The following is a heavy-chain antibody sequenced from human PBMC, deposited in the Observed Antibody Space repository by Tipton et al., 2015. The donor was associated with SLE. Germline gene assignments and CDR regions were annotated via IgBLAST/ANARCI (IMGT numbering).Heavy chain of an antibody. V-gene: IGHV4-38-2*01. D-gene: IGHD6-13*01. Sequence: TLSLTCAVSGYSISSGYYWGWIRQPPGKGLEWIGSIYHSGSTYYNPSLKSRVTISVDTSKNQFSLKLSSVTAAATAVYYCARGGIAAAGPSWGQGTLVTVSS. CDR3: ARGGIAAAGPS. CDR1: GYSISSGYY. J-gene: IGHJ4*02. CDR2: IYHSGST.